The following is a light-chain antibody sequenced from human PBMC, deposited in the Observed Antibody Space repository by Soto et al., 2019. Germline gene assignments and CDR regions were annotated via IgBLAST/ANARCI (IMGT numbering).Light chain of an antibody. V-gene: IGLV1-40*01. CDR1: SSKIGAGYD. J-gene: IGLJ1*01. CDR3: QSYDSSLSGHV. CDR2: GNS. Sequence: QSVLTQPPSVSGAPGQRVTISCTGSSSKIGAGYDVHWYQQLPGTAPKLLIYGNSNRPSGVPDRFSGSKSGTSASLAITGLQAEDEADYYCQSYDSSLSGHVFGTGTKVTVL.